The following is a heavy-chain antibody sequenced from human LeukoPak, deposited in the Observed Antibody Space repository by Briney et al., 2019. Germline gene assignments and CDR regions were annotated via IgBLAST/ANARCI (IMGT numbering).Heavy chain of an antibody. D-gene: IGHD3-16*01. Sequence: SVKVSCKASGGTFSSYAISWVRQAPGQGLEWMGGIIPVFGTANYAQKFQGRVTITTDESTSTAYMELSSLRSEDTAVYYCASLLGGDYYYMDVWGKGTTATVSS. V-gene: IGHV1-69*05. CDR1: GGTFSSYA. CDR2: IIPVFGTA. CDR3: ASLLGGDYYYMDV. J-gene: IGHJ6*03.